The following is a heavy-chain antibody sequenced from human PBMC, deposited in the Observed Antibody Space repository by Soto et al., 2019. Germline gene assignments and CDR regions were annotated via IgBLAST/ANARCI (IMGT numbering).Heavy chain of an antibody. CDR3: ARRRSGTYYYYYYMDV. D-gene: IGHD1-1*01. CDR2: MNPNSGNT. Sequence: ASVKVSCKASRYTFTSYDINWVRQATRQGLEWMGWMNPNSGNTGYAQKFQGRVTMTRNTSISTAYMELSSLRSEDTAVYYCARRRSGTYYYYYYMDVWGKGTTVTVSS. V-gene: IGHV1-8*01. CDR1: RYTFTSYD. J-gene: IGHJ6*03.